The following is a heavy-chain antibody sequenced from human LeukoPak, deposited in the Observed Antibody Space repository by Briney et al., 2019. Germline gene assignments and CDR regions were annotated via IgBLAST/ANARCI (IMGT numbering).Heavy chain of an antibody. Sequence: SETLSLTCAVYGGSFSGYYWSWIRQPPGKGLEWIGEINHSGSTNYNPSLKSRVTISVDTSKNQFSLKLSSVTAADTAVYYCARVNPGLRYFGYWGQGTLVTVSS. D-gene: IGHD3-9*01. J-gene: IGHJ4*02. CDR3: ARVNPGLRYFGY. CDR1: GGSFSGYY. CDR2: INHSGST. V-gene: IGHV4-34*01.